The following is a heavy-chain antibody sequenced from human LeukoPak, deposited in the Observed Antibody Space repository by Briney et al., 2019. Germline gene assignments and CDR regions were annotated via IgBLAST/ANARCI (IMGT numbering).Heavy chain of an antibody. CDR3: AKDPGRGVVVVAATGSGTLYFDY. J-gene: IGHJ4*02. Sequence: GGSLRLSCAASGFAFGSDAMNWVRQVPGKGLEWVADITGTGAVTHYADSVKGRFTISRDNSKNTLYLKMNSLRAEDTAVYYCAKDPGRGVVVVAATGSGTLYFDYWGQGTLVTVSS. CDR2: ITGTGAVT. V-gene: IGHV3-23*01. D-gene: IGHD2-15*01. CDR1: GFAFGSDA.